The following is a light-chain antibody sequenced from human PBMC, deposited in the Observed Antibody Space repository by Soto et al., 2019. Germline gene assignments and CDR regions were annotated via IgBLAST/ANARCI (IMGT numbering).Light chain of an antibody. CDR3: QQYDRFPYT. Sequence: DIPMTQSPSTLSASIGDTVIITCRASQSINSWLAWYQQKPGKAPKLLIHKASTLESGVPSRFSGSESGTEFTLTISSLQPDDFATFYCQQYDRFPYTFGHGTKLEIK. V-gene: IGKV1-5*03. J-gene: IGKJ2*01. CDR1: QSINSW. CDR2: KAS.